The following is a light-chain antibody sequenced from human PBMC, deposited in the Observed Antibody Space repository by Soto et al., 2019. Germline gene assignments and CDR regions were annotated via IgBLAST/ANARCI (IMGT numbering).Light chain of an antibody. CDR3: QQYNNWPQWT. CDR2: GAS. V-gene: IGKV3-15*01. J-gene: IGKJ1*01. Sequence: EIVMTQSPATLSVSPGERATLSCRASQSVSSNLAWYQQKPGQAPRLLIYGASTRATGIPARFNGSGSGTAFTLTISSLQSEDFAVYYCQQYNNWPQWTFGQGTKVEIK. CDR1: QSVSSN.